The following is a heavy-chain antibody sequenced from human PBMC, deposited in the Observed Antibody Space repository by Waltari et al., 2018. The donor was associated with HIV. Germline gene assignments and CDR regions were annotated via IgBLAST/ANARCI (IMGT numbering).Heavy chain of an antibody. CDR2: IKFDGDEK. J-gene: IGHJ4*02. V-gene: IGHV3-7*01. Sequence: EVRLVESGGGLVQPGGSLRLSCVDSGFTFANYWMSWVRQAPGKGLEWVANIKFDGDEKNYVDSVKGRFTISRDDGKNSLYLQMNSLRAEDTAVYYCTRLNYHFDFWGRGTLVAVSS. CDR3: TRLNYHFDF. D-gene: IGHD3-10*01. CDR1: GFTFANYW.